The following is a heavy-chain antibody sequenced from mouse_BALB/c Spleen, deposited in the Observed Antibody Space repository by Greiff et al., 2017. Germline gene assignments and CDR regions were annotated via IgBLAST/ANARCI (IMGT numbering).Heavy chain of an antibody. D-gene: IGHD2-4*01. CDR1: GFTFSSFG. CDR3: ARDDYDSWFAY. J-gene: IGHJ3*01. Sequence: EVNVVESGGGLVQPGGSRKLSCAASGFTFSSFGMHWVRQAPEKGLEWVAYISSGSSTIYYADTVKGRFTISRDNPKNTLFLQMTSLRSEDTAMYYCARDDYDSWFAYWGQGTLVTVSA. CDR2: ISSGSSTI. V-gene: IGHV5-17*02.